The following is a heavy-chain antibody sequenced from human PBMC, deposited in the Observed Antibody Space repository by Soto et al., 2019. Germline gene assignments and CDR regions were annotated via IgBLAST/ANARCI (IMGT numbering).Heavy chain of an antibody. J-gene: IGHJ6*02. V-gene: IGHV1-2*04. D-gene: IGHD6-19*01. Sequence: ASVKLSCKASGYTFTGYYMHWVRQAPGQGLEWMGWINPNSGGTNYAQKFQGWVTMTRDTSISTAYMELSRLRSDDTAVYYCARGGWHLLSPLAHLRYYYGMDGWGQGTTVIVAS. CDR2: INPNSGGT. CDR3: ARGGWHLLSPLAHLRYYYGMDG. CDR1: GYTFTGYY.